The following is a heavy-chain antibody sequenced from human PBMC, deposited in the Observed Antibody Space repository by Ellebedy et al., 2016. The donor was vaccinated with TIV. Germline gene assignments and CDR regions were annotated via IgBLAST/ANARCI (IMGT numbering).Heavy chain of an antibody. D-gene: IGHD4-23*01. J-gene: IGHJ4*02. Sequence: PGGSLRLSCAGSGFTFSDYFMTWVRQAPGKGLEWVSYITNTGSTIYYADSVKGRFTISRDNAKNSVDLQMNTLRAEDTAVYYCATTLNYGGNCFFDNWGQGTLVTVSS. CDR3: ATTLNYGGNCFFDN. V-gene: IGHV3-11*04. CDR2: ITNTGSTI. CDR1: GFTFSDYF.